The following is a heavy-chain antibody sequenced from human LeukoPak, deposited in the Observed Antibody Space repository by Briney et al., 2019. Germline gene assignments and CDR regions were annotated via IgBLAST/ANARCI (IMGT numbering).Heavy chain of an antibody. D-gene: IGHD6-19*01. V-gene: IGHV3-7*01. CDR1: GFAFGDYN. Sequence: GGSLRLSCTTSGFAFGDYNMNWVRQAPGKGLEWVANIKQDGSEKYYVDSVKGRFTISRDNAKNSLYLQMNSLRAEDTAVYYCARASGWYIPYYFDYWGQGTLVTVSS. CDR2: IKQDGSEK. CDR3: ARASGWYIPYYFDY. J-gene: IGHJ4*02.